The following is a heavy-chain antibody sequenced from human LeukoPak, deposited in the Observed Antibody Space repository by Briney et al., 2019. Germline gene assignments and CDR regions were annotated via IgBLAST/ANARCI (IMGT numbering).Heavy chain of an antibody. CDR3: ARQEVEGSSGYGNWFDP. CDR2: IYPGDSDT. Sequence: GESLKISCKGSGYSFTSYWIGWVRQMPGKGLEWMGIIYPGDSDTRYSPSFQGQVTISADKSISTAYLQWSSLKASDTAMYYCARQEVEGSSGYGNWFDPWGQGALVTFSS. D-gene: IGHD5-12*01. V-gene: IGHV5-51*01. CDR1: GYSFTSYW. J-gene: IGHJ5*02.